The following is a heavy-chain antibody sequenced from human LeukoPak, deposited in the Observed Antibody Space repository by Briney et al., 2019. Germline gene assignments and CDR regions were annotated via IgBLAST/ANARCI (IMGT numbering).Heavy chain of an antibody. V-gene: IGHV1-24*01. Sequence: ASVKVSCKVSGHTLSDLTMHWVRQAPGKGLEWMGGFDPGNGEIIYAQKFQGRVTMTEDASTDTACMELSSLKSEDTAVYYCAAGGLYDLLPYWGQGTLVTVSS. CDR3: AAGGLYDLLPY. D-gene: IGHD3-3*01. CDR1: GHTLSDLT. J-gene: IGHJ4*02. CDR2: FDPGNGEI.